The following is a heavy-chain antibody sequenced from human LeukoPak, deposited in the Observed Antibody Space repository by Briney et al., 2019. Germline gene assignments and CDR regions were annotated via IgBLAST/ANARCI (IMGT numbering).Heavy chain of an antibody. Sequence: SETLSLTCTVSGGSISSSSYYWGWIRQPPGKGLEWIGSIYYSGSTYYNPSLKSRVTISVDTSKNQFSLKLSSVTAADTAVYYCARIPVVTARFDYWGQGTLVTVSS. CDR1: GGSISSSSYY. CDR2: IYYSGST. J-gene: IGHJ4*02. CDR3: ARIPVVTARFDY. V-gene: IGHV4-39*07. D-gene: IGHD2-21*02.